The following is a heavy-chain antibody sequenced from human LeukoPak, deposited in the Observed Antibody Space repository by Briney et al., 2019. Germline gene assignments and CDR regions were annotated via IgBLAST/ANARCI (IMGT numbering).Heavy chain of an antibody. CDR2: IWYDGSNK. D-gene: IGHD6-19*01. J-gene: IGHJ4*02. CDR1: GFTFSSYG. Sequence: PGRSLRLSCAASGFTFSSYGMHWVRQAPGKGLEWVAVIWYDGSNKYYADSVKGRFTISRDNSKNTLYLQMNSLRAEDTAVYYCARARTLTSLLSSGWNEFDYWGQGTLVTVSS. V-gene: IGHV3-33*01. CDR3: ARARTLTSLLSSGWNEFDY.